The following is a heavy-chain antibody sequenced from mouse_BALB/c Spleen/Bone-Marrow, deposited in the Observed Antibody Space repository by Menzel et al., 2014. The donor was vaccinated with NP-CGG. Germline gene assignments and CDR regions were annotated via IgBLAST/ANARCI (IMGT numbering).Heavy chain of an antibody. CDR1: GSTFSSYG. D-gene: IGHD2-3*01. Sequence: EVMLVESGGDLVKPGGSLKLSCAASGSTFSSYGMSWVRQAPDKRLVWVATINNGSSYSFYPDSMKGRFTVSRDNAKNSRYLQMSSLKSEDTAMYYCARRRDGPYAMDYWGQGTSVTVSS. CDR3: ARRRDGPYAMDY. CDR2: INNGSSYS. J-gene: IGHJ4*01. V-gene: IGHV5-6*01.